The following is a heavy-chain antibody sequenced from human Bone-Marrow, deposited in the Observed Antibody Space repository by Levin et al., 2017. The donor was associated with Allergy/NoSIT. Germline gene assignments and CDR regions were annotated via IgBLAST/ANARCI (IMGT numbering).Heavy chain of an antibody. D-gene: IGHD3-10*01. J-gene: IGHJ5*02. CDR1: GGSISSSNW. V-gene: IGHV4-4*02. CDR2: IYHSGST. Sequence: KASETLSLTCAVSGGSISSSNWWSWVRQPPGKGLEWIGEIYHSGSTNYNPSLKSRVTISVDKSKNQFSLKLSSVTAADTAVYYRASRTLSMVQGVTHLFDPWGQGTLVTVSS. CDR3: ASRTLSMVQGVTHLFDP.